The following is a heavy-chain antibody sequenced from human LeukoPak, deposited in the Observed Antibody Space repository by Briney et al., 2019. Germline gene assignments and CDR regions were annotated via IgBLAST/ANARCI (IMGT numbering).Heavy chain of an antibody. CDR2: IYHSGST. J-gene: IGHJ4*02. D-gene: IGHD5-24*01. CDR1: GGSFSGYY. CDR3: ASVSGREMATIPFDY. Sequence: KPSETLSLTCAVYGGSFSGYYWSWIRQPPGKGLEWIGYIYHSGSTYYNPSLKSRVTISVDRSKNQFSLKLSSVTAADTAVYYCASVSGREMATIPFDYWGQGTLVTVSS. V-gene: IGHV4-34*01.